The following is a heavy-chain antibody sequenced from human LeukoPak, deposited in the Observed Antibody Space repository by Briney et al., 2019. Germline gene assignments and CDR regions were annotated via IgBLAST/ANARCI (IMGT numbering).Heavy chain of an antibody. V-gene: IGHV1-18*01. CDR3: ARDRAIVVVISLYYYGMDV. D-gene: IGHD3-22*01. CDR2: ISAYNGNT. CDR1: GYTFTSYG. J-gene: IGHJ6*02. Sequence: ASMKVSCKASGYTFTSYGISWVRQAPGQGLEWMGWISAYNGNTNYAQKLQGRVTMTTDTSTSTAYMELRSLRSDDTAVYYCARDRAIVVVISLYYYGMDVWGQGTTVTVSS.